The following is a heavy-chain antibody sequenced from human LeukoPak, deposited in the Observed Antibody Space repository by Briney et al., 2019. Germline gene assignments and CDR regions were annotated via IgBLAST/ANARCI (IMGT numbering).Heavy chain of an antibody. CDR1: GFSFSDYY. D-gene: IGHD1-26*01. J-gene: IGHJ3*02. CDR2: ISSSGNSK. V-gene: IGHV3-11*01. Sequence: GGSLRLSCAASGFSFSDYYLNWVRQAPGKGLEWISYISSSGNSKFYADSVKGRFTISRDNTNNSLYLQMNSLTAEDTAVYYCAKDIESGSYSGRYSDAFDIWGQGTMVTVSS. CDR3: AKDIESGSYSGRYSDAFDI.